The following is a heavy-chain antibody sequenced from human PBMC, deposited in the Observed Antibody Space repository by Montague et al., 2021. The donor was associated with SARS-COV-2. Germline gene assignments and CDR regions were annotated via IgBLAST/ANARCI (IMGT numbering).Heavy chain of an antibody. V-gene: IGHV4-59*01. Sequence: SETLSLTCTVSGGSISSYYWSWIRQLPGKGLEWIGYISYSGSTNYNPSLKSRVTMSVDTSKNHFSLKLNSVTAADTAVYYCARDGCSGGSCYYNWFDPWAREPWSPSPQ. CDR3: ARDGCSGGSCYYNWFDP. J-gene: IGHJ5*02. D-gene: IGHD2-15*01. CDR1: GGSISSYY. CDR2: ISYSGST.